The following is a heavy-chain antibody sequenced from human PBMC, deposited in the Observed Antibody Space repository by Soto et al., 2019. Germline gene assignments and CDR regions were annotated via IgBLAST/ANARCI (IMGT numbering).Heavy chain of an antibody. Sequence: SETLSLTCTVSGGSISSSSYYWGWIRQPPGKGLEWIGSIYYSGSTYYNPSLKSRVTISVDTSKNQFSLKLSSVTAADTAVYYFASRGIVATIWPYWFDPWGQGTLVT. CDR3: ASRGIVATIWPYWFDP. V-gene: IGHV4-39*07. J-gene: IGHJ5*02. D-gene: IGHD5-12*01. CDR2: IYYSGST. CDR1: GGSISSSSYY.